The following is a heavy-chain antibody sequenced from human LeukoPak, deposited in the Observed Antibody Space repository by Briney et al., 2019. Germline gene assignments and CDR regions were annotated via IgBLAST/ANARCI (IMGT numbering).Heavy chain of an antibody. CDR3: ARRVDATRWFDP. CDR2: INSDGTTT. Sequence: PGVSLRLSCAASGFTFSNYFMHWVRQAPGKGLVWVSRINSDGTTTMYADSVKGRFTISRDNAKNTLYLQMNSLRDEDTAVYYCARRVDATRWFDPWGQGTLVTVSS. D-gene: IGHD2-15*01. CDR1: GFTFSNYF. J-gene: IGHJ5*02. V-gene: IGHV3-74*03.